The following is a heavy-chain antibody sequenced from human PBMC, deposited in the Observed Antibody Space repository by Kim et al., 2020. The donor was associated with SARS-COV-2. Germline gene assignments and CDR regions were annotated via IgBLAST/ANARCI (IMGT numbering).Heavy chain of an antibody. D-gene: IGHD6-13*01. V-gene: IGHV3-48*03. J-gene: IGHJ4*02. Sequence: AASVKGRFTNSRDKAKNLLYLQMNSLRAEDTAVYYCARHNSSSWTPYYFDYWGRGTLVTVSS. CDR3: ARHNSSSWTPYYFDY.